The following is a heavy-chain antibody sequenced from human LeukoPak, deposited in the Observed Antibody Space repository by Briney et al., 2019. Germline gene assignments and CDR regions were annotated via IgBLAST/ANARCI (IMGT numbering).Heavy chain of an antibody. CDR3: ARGLTGTTRRYYYYYMDV. CDR1: GGSFSGYY. CDR2: INHSGGT. D-gene: IGHD1-20*01. V-gene: IGHV4-34*01. Sequence: SETLSLTCAVYGGSFSGYYWSWIRQPPGKGLEWIGEINHSGGTNYNPSLKSRVTISVDTSKNQFSLKLSSVTAADTAVYYCARGLTGTTRRYYYYYMDVWGKGTTVTVSS. J-gene: IGHJ6*03.